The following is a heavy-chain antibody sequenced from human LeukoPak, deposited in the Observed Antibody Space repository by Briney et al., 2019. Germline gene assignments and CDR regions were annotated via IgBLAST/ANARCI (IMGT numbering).Heavy chain of an antibody. CDR3: AKYLSARGPPYGLDV. V-gene: IGHV3-23*01. CDR2: ISGSGDST. Sequence: GGSLRLSCAASEFTFSSYAMRWVRQAPGKGLEWVSGISGSGDSTYYADSVKGRFTISRDNSKNTLFLQMNSLRAEDTAIYYCAKYLSARGPPYGLDVWGRGTTVTVSS. J-gene: IGHJ6*02. CDR1: EFTFSSYA.